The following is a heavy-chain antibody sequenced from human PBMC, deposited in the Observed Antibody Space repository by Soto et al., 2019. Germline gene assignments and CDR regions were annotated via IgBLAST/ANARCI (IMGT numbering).Heavy chain of an antibody. CDR1: GFTFTSSA. Sequence: QMQLVQSGPEVKKPGTSVKVSCQASGFTFTSSAVQWVRQARGQRLEWRGWIVVGSGNTNYAQKFQERVTITRDMSTSTAYMELRSLRSEDTAVYYCAAGQGGYCSGGSCYNYWGQGTLVTVSS. J-gene: IGHJ4*02. V-gene: IGHV1-58*01. CDR3: AAGQGGYCSGGSCYNY. CDR2: IVVGSGNT. D-gene: IGHD2-15*01.